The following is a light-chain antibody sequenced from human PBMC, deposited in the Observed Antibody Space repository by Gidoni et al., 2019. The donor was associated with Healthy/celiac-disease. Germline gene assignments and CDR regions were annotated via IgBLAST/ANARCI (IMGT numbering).Light chain of an antibody. CDR2: EVS. J-gene: IGLJ2*01. CDR1: SSDVGSDNL. Sequence: SGLTTPASVSGGPGQSITVSCTGPSSDVGSDNLVSGYQQHPGKAPELMIYEVSKRPSGVSNRFSGSKSCNTASLTISGLQAEDVADYYCCSYAGRSTLVFGGGTKLSVL. CDR3: CSYAGRSTLV. V-gene: IGLV2-23*02.